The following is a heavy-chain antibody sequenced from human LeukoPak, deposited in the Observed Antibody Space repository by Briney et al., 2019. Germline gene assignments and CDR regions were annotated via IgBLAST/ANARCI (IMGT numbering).Heavy chain of an antibody. CDR3: AKDLYYDHGLYMDV. V-gene: IGHV3-23*01. CDR2: ITTSGGST. J-gene: IGHJ6*03. CDR1: GFTFSSYA. Sequence: SGGSLRLSCAASGFTFSSYAMSWVRQAPGKGLEWVSAITTSGGSTYFADSVKGRFTISRDNSENTLYLQMNSLRAEDTAVYYCAKDLYYDHGLYMDVWGKGTTVTVSS. D-gene: IGHD3-3*01.